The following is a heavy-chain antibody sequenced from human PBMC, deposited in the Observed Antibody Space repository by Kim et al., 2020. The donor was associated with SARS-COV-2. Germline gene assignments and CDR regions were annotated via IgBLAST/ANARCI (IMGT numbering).Heavy chain of an antibody. D-gene: IGHD3-10*01. V-gene: IGHV3-48*02. CDR3: ARDKLWFGELYVFDY. J-gene: IGHJ4*02. Sequence: DSVKGRFTISRDNAKNSLYLQMNSLRDEDTAVYYCARDKLWFGELYVFDYWGQGTLVTVSS.